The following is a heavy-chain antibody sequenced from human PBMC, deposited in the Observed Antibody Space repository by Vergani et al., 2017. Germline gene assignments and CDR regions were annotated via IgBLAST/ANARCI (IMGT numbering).Heavy chain of an antibody. D-gene: IGHD6-19*01. CDR1: CASIRSSNYY. CDR3: ARHSTVEWLVKLGWIDP. V-gene: IGHV4-39*01. J-gene: IGHJ5*02. CDR2: IYYSGST. Sequence: QLQLQESGPGLVKPSATLSLTCSVFCASIRSSNYYWGWIRQPPGKGLEWIASIYYSGSTYYNPSLKSRVTISVDTSKNQFSLKLSSVTAADTAVYFCARHSTVEWLVKLGWIDPWGQGILVTVSS.